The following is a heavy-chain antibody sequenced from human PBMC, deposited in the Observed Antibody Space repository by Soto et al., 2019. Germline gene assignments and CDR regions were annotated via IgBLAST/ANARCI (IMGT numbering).Heavy chain of an antibody. Sequence: EVQLVESGGGLVQPGGSLRLSCAASGFTFSSYAMHWVRQAPGKGLEYVSVISGNGDSTYYATSVKGRFTISRDNSKNTLYLQMGSLRAEDMAVYYCARRGYGLYFDYWGQGTLVTVSS. CDR1: GFTFSSYA. V-gene: IGHV3-64*01. D-gene: IGHD3-10*01. CDR3: ARRGYGLYFDY. J-gene: IGHJ4*02. CDR2: ISGNGDST.